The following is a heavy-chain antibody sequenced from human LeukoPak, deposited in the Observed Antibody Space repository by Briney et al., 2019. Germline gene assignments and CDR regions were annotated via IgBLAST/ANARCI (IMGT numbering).Heavy chain of an antibody. D-gene: IGHD3-22*01. CDR1: GGSISSSNW. Sequence: PSETLSPTCAVSGGSISSSNWWRWVRQPPGKGLEWIGEIYHSGSTNYNPSLKSRVTISVDKSKNQFSLKLSSVTAADTAVYYCASKRFGYDSSGYYKQDDAFDIWGQGTMVTVSS. V-gene: IGHV4-4*02. CDR3: ASKRFGYDSSGYYKQDDAFDI. J-gene: IGHJ3*02. CDR2: IYHSGST.